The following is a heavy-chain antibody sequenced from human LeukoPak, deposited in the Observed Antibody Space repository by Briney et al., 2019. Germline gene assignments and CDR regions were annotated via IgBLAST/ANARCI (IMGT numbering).Heavy chain of an antibody. Sequence: GGSLRLSCAASGVTFSSYAMSWVRQAPGKGLEWVSVISGGGDSTYYADSVKGRFTISRDNSKNTLYLQMNSLRAEDTAVYYCARDRTSMDVWGQGTTVTVSS. CDR2: ISGGGDST. CDR3: ARDRTSMDV. J-gene: IGHJ6*02. V-gene: IGHV3-23*01. CDR1: GVTFSSYA. D-gene: IGHD1-14*01.